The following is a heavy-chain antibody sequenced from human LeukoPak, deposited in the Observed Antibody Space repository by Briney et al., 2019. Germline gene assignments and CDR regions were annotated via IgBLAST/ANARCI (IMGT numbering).Heavy chain of an antibody. Sequence: SETLSLTCTVSGGSISSSSYYWGWIRQPPGTGLEWIGSIYYSGSTYYNPSLKSRVTISVDTSNNQFSLRLSSVTAADTAVYYCASHVWFGELCHFDYWGQGTLVTVSS. V-gene: IGHV4-39*01. CDR1: GGSISSSSYY. J-gene: IGHJ4*02. CDR3: ASHVWFGELCHFDY. D-gene: IGHD3-10*01. CDR2: IYYSGST.